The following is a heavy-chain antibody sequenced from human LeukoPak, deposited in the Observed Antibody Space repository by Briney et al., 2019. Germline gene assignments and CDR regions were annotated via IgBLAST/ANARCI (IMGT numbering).Heavy chain of an antibody. J-gene: IGHJ5*02. CDR2: INPNSGGT. V-gene: IGHV1-2*02. CDR1: GYTFTSYG. Sequence: ASVKVSCKASGYTFTSYGISWVRQAPGQGLEWMGWINPNSGGTNYAQKFQGRVTMTRDTSISTAYMELSRLRSDDTAVYYCARDLRYCSGGSCYYSWFDPWGQGTLVTVSS. D-gene: IGHD2-15*01. CDR3: ARDLRYCSGGSCYYSWFDP.